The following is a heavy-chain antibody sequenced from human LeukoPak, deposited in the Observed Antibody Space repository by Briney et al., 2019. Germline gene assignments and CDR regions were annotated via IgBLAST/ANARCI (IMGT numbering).Heavy chain of an antibody. CDR2: ISAYNGNT. Sequence: ASVKVSCKASGYTFTSYGISWVRQAPGQGLEWMGWISAYNGNTNYAQKLQGRVTMTTDTSTSTAYMELRSLRSDDTAVYYCARVPTWTMVRGVTLSFDYWGQGTLVTVSS. CDR3: ARVPTWTMVRGVTLSFDY. D-gene: IGHD3-10*01. CDR1: GYTFTSYG. V-gene: IGHV1-18*01. J-gene: IGHJ4*02.